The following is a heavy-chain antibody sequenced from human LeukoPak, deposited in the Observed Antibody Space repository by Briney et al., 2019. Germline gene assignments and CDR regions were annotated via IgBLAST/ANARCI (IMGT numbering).Heavy chain of an antibody. CDR1: GGSFSGYY. CDR2: INHSGST. V-gene: IGHV4-34*01. CDR3: AREKERYSDY. Sequence: SETLSLTCAVYGGSFSGYYWSWICQPPGKGLEWIGEINHSGSTNYNPSLKSRVTISVDTSKNQFSLKLSSVTAADTAVYYCAREKERYSDYWGQGALVTVSS. J-gene: IGHJ4*02. D-gene: IGHD5-18*01.